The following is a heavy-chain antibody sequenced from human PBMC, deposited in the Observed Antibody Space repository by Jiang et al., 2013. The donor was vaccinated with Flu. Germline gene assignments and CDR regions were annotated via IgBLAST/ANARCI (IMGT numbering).Heavy chain of an antibody. CDR2: IIPIFGTA. CDR3: ARDPRPYSSSWGNWFDP. J-gene: IGHJ5*02. D-gene: IGHD6-13*01. V-gene: IGHV1-69*06. CDR1: GYTFTGLF. Sequence: SGAEVKKPGASVKVSCKASGYTFTGLFIHWVRQAPGQGLEWMGGIIPIFGTANYAQKFQGRVTITADKSTSTAYMELSSLRSEDTAVYYCARDPRPYSSSWGNWFDPWGQGTLVTVSS.